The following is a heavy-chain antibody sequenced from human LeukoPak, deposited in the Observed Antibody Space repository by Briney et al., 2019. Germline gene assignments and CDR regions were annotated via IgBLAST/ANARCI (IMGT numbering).Heavy chain of an antibody. CDR3: ARERRGSHPKQHFDY. CDR2: IYYSEST. CDR1: GGSISSSSYY. V-gene: IGHV4-39*07. J-gene: IGHJ4*02. D-gene: IGHD1/OR15-1a*01. Sequence: NPSETLSLTCTVSGGSISSSSYYWGWIRQPPGKGLEWIGSIYYSESTYYNPSLKSRVTISVDTSKNQFSLKLSSVTAADTAVYYCARERRGSHPKQHFDYWGQGTLVTVSS.